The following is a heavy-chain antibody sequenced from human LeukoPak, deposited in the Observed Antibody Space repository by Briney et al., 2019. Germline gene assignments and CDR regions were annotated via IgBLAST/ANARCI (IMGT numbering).Heavy chain of an antibody. D-gene: IGHD2-2*01. J-gene: IGHJ5*02. CDR1: GASISSHY. CDR3: ARQGPYCSSTSCYRRGVNWFDP. CDR2: IYAGGST. V-gene: IGHV4-4*07. Sequence: SETLSLTCTVSGASISSHYWSWIRQSAAKGLEWIGRIYAGGSTTYNPSLQSRVTISVDTSKNQFSLKLSSVTAADTAVYYCARQGPYCSSTSCYRRGVNWFDPWGQGTLVTVSS.